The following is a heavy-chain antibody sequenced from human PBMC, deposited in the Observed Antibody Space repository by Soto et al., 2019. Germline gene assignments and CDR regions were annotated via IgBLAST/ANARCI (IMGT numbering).Heavy chain of an antibody. D-gene: IGHD5-12*01. J-gene: IGHJ5*02. CDR3: AGDVDRPSHLNWFAP. V-gene: IGHV3-33*01. CDR1: GFSLSGYG. CDR2: IWYHGTTK. Sequence: QVQLVESGGGVVQPGRSLRLSCEVSGFSLSGYGMHWVRQAPGKGLEWVAVIWYHGTTKNYADSVKGRFTISRDISKNTVYLKMDSLKVEDTAVYYGAGDVDRPSHLNWFAPWGQGVMVTVSS.